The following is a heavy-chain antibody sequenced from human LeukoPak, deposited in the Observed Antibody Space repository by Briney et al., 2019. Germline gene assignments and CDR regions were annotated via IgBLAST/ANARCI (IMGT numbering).Heavy chain of an antibody. V-gene: IGHV3-23*01. D-gene: IGHD1-26*01. Sequence: PGGSLRLSCSASGFTFSSYAMHWVRQAPGKGLEWVSGISESGVGTNYADSVKGRFTTSRDNSKNTLYLQMNSLRAEDTAVYYCAKVRVGATIDDWGQGTLVTVSS. CDR1: GFTFSSYA. J-gene: IGHJ4*02. CDR3: AKVRVGATIDD. CDR2: ISESGVGT.